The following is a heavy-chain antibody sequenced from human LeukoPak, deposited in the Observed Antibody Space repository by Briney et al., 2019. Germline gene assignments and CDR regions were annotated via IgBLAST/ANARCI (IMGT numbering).Heavy chain of an antibody. V-gene: IGHV3-74*01. CDR1: GFSFSSYW. J-gene: IGHJ4*02. CDR3: AKDAGSGWYYFDY. Sequence: HTAGSLTLSCAASGFSFSSYWMHWVRQTPGKGLVWVSRINSDGSSTTYADSVKGRFTMTRDNAKSTLYLQMSSLRAEDTAVYYCAKDAGSGWYYFDYWGQGTLVTVSS. CDR2: INSDGSST. D-gene: IGHD6-19*01.